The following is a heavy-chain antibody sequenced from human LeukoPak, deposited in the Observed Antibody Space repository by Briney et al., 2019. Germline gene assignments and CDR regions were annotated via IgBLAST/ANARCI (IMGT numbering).Heavy chain of an antibody. CDR1: GITFSSYW. D-gene: IGHD2-15*01. CDR2: INTQGTYT. Sequence: GGSLRLSCAVSGITFSSYWMHWVRQDPGRGLLWVSRINTQGTYTNYADSVKGRFTISRDNARNTLYLQMSSLRADDTAVYYCVIDLGDYNDFWGQGTLVSVSS. V-gene: IGHV3-74*01. J-gene: IGHJ4*02. CDR3: VIDLGDYNDF.